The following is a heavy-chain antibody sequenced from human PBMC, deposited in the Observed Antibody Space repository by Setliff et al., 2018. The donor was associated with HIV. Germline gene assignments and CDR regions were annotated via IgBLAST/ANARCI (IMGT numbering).Heavy chain of an antibody. CDR2: IYKAGKT. V-gene: IGHV3-53*01. J-gene: IGHJ3*02. Sequence: PGGSLRLSCEASGFRVTDNYMAWVRQAPGKGLEWVTLIYKAGKTYYADSVKGRFTISRDSSKNTLHLQMNSLRAEETSVYYCARDYVWGRRAFDIWGPGTMVTVSS. CDR1: GFRVTDNY. CDR3: ARDYVWGRRAFDI. D-gene: IGHD3-16*01.